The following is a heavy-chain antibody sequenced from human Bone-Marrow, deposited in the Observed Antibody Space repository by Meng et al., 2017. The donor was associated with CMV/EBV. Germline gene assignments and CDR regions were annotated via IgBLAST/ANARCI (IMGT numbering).Heavy chain of an antibody. CDR3: ARTASYSNYHYYYYGMDV. D-gene: IGHD4-11*01. J-gene: IGHJ6*02. CDR1: GGSISSSSHY. V-gene: IGHV4-39*01. CDR2: IYYSGST. Sequence: SETLSLTCTVSGGSISSSSHYWGWIRQPPGKGLEWIGSIYYSGSTYYNPSLKSRVTISVDTSKNQFSLKLSSVTAADTAVYYCARTASYSNYHYYYYGMDVWGQGTTVTVSS.